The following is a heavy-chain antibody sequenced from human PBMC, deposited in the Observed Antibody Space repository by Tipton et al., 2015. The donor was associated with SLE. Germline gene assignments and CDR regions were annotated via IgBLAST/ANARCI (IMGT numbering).Heavy chain of an antibody. V-gene: IGHV4-59*08. D-gene: IGHD6-13*01. Sequence: TLSLTCTVSGGSFTTDQWTWIRQPPGKGLEWFGYIYYSGITSYNPSLQSRVTISVDTSKNQFSLKLTSVTAADTAMYYCARSPGIAAAGYFDYWGQGTLVTVSS. CDR1: GGSFTTDQ. J-gene: IGHJ4*02. CDR2: IYYSGIT. CDR3: ARSPGIAAAGYFDY.